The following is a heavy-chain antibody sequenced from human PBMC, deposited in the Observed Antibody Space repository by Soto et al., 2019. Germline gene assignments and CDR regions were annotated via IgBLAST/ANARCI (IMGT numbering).Heavy chain of an antibody. J-gene: IGHJ6*02. CDR1: GFTFSSDA. V-gene: IGHV3-33*01. CDR2: IWPDGSNK. D-gene: IGHD1-1*01. Sequence: QVQLVESGGGVVQPGRSLRLSCKASGFTFSSDAMHWVRQAPGKGLEWVALIWPDGSNKYYVDYVKGRFTISRVKSKNTLYLQMNSLRAEDTAVYYCARGGVSDNRFYYGMDVWGQGTTVTVSS. CDR3: ARGGVSDNRFYYGMDV.